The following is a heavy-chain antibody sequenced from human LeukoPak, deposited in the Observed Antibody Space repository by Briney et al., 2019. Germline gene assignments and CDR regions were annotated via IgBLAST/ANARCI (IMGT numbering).Heavy chain of an antibody. J-gene: IGHJ5*02. Sequence: PGGSLRLSCAASGFTFSSYSMNWVRQAPGQGLEWVSSISSSSSYIYYADSVKGRFTISRDNAKNSLYLQMNSLRAEDTAVYYCARPYGRAAAGTFVGFDPWGQGTLVTVSS. V-gene: IGHV3-21*01. CDR3: ARPYGRAAAGTFVGFDP. CDR2: ISSSSSYI. D-gene: IGHD6-13*01. CDR1: GFTFSSYS.